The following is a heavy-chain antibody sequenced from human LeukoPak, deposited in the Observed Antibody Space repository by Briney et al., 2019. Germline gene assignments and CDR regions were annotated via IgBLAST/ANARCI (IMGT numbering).Heavy chain of an antibody. J-gene: IGHJ6*02. CDR3: ARDSPYYYGMDV. CDR2: IYYSGST. CDR1: GGSISSYY. Sequence: SETLSLTCTVSGGSISSYYWSWIRQPPGKGLEWIGYIYYSGSTNYNPSLKSRVTISVDTSKNQFSLKLSSVTAADTAVYYCARDSPYYYGMDVWGQGTTVTVSS. V-gene: IGHV4-59*01.